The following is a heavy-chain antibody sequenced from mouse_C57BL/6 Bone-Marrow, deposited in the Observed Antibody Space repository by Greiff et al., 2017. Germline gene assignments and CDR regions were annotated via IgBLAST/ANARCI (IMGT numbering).Heavy chain of an antibody. J-gene: IGHJ3*01. Sequence: VQLQQSGAELARPGASVKMSCKASGYTFTSYTMHWVKQRPGQGLEWIGYINPSSGYTKYNQKFKAKATLTADKSTSTAYMQLSSLTSEDSAVYYCARDYYGRAWFADWGQGTLVTVSA. V-gene: IGHV1-4*01. CDR3: ARDYYGRAWFAD. CDR1: GYTFTSYT. CDR2: INPSSGYT. D-gene: IGHD1-1*01.